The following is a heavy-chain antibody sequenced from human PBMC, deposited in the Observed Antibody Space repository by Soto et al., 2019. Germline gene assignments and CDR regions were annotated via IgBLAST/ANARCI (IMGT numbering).Heavy chain of an antibody. Sequence: SGKVSCKASGYRFTSYAIYWVRQAPGQRLEWMGWINAGNGNTKYSQKLQGRVTFTGDTSASTAHMELSSLRSEDTAVYFCARPVEPFYYYGMDVWGQGTTVTVSS. CDR3: ARPVEPFYYYGMDV. CDR1: GYRFTSYA. V-gene: IGHV1-3*01. CDR2: INAGNGNT. J-gene: IGHJ6*02.